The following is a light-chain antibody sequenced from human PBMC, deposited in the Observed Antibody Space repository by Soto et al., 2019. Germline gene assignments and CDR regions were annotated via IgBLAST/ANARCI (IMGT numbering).Light chain of an antibody. V-gene: IGKV3-15*01. CDR2: GAS. J-gene: IGKJ5*01. Sequence: EIVMMQSPATLSVSPGERATISCRASQSVSSNLAWYQQKPGQAPRLLIYGASTKDTGIPTRISGSRSGTKFTLTISSLQSEDFAVYYCQQYNNWPPITFGRGTRLEIK. CDR3: QQYNNWPPIT. CDR1: QSVSSN.